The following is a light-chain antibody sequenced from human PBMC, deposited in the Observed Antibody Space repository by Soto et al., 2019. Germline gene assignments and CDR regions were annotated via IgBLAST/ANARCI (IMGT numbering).Light chain of an antibody. V-gene: IGKV3-15*01. CDR1: QSVSNN. J-gene: IGKJ1*01. Sequence: EIVMTQSPATLSVSPGERATLSCRASQSVSNNLAWYHKKPGQAPRLLIYVASTRATGIPARFSGSGSGTEFTLTISSLQSEDFAVYYCQQYNNWWTFGQGTRVDIK. CDR2: VAS. CDR3: QQYNNWWT.